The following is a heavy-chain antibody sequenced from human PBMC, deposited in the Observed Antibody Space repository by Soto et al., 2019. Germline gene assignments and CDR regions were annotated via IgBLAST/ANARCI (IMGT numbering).Heavy chain of an antibody. Sequence: ASVKVSCKISGYTLTELSMHWVRQAPGKGLDWMAGFDPEDGETIYAQKFQGRVTMTEDTSTDTAYMELSSLRSEDTAVYYCATGPGVYYFDYWGQGTLVTVSS. CDR1: GYTLTELS. CDR2: FDPEDGET. CDR3: ATGPGVYYFDY. D-gene: IGHD3-16*01. V-gene: IGHV1-24*01. J-gene: IGHJ4*02.